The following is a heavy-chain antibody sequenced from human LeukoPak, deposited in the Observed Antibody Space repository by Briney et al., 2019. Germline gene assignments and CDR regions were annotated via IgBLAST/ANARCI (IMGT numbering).Heavy chain of an antibody. CDR3: ARARGVRFLEWLSHSYYFDY. CDR1: GGSFSGYY. CDR2: INHSGST. V-gene: IGHV4-34*01. D-gene: IGHD3-3*01. J-gene: IGHJ4*02. Sequence: PSETLSLTCAVYGGSFSGYYWSWIRQPPGKGLEWIGEINHSGSTNYNPSLKSRVTISVDTSKNQFSLKLSSVTADTAVYYCARARGVRFLEWLSHSYYFDYWGQGTLVTVSS.